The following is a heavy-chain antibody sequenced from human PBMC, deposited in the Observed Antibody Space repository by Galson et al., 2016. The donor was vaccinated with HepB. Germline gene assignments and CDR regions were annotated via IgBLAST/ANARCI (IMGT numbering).Heavy chain of an antibody. CDR3: ARDLRSRFCSGFNCYGWFDP. V-gene: IGHV1-3*01. CDR1: GYTFASYT. J-gene: IGHJ5*02. Sequence: SVKVSCKASGYTFASYTLHWVRQAPGQRLEWMGWINAGNADTKYSQKLQGRVTITRDTSANTGYMELSSLRSEDTAVYYCARDLRSRFCSGFNCYGWFDPWGQGTLVTVSS. CDR2: INAGNADT. D-gene: IGHD2-15*01.